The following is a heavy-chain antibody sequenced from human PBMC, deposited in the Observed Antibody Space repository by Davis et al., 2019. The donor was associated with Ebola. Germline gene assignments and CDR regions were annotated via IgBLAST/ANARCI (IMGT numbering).Heavy chain of an antibody. CDR3: ARDTIFYDFWSGPFDY. Sequence: PGGSLRLSCAASGFTFRTSGMHWVRQAPGKGLEWVALISSGGSHRYYADALKGRFTISRDDSNNTLYLQMSSLRAEDTAVYYCARDTIFYDFWSGPFDYWGQGTLVTVSS. V-gene: IGHV3-30*03. CDR2: ISSGGSHR. CDR1: GFTFRTSG. J-gene: IGHJ4*02. D-gene: IGHD3-3*01.